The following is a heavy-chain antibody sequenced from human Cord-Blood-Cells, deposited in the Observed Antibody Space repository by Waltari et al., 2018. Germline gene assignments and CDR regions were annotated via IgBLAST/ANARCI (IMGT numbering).Heavy chain of an antibody. V-gene: IGHV4-30-2*01. Sequence: QLQLQESGSGLVKPSQTLSLTCAVSGGSISSGGYSWSWIRQPPGKGLEWIGYIYHSGSTYYNPPLKSRVTISVDRSKNQFSLKLSSVTAADTAVYYCARGPGYCSSTSCYWYFDLWGRGTLVTVSS. CDR3: ARGPGYCSSTSCYWYFDL. J-gene: IGHJ2*01. CDR1: GGSISSGGYS. D-gene: IGHD2-2*01. CDR2: IYHSGST.